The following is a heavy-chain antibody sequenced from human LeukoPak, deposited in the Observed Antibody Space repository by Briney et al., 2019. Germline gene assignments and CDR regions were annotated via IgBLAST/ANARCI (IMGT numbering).Heavy chain of an antibody. V-gene: IGHV3-23*01. Sequence: GTLSLTCAVSGGSISSSNWWSWVRQVPGKGLEWVSGISASGGSTSYADSVRGRFTISRDNPKNTLYVQMNSLRDEDTAVYYCAKDQRWESPHYLDSWGQGTLVTVSS. CDR1: GGSISSSN. J-gene: IGHJ4*02. CDR2: ISASGGST. D-gene: IGHD1-26*01. CDR3: AKDQRWESPHYLDS.